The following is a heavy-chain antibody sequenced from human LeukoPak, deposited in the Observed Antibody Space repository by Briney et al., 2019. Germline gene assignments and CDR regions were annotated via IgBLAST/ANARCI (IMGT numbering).Heavy chain of an antibody. CDR2: IIPIFGTA. CDR3: ARERRITIFGVVIYYYYYMDV. CDR1: GGTFSSYA. J-gene: IGHJ6*03. D-gene: IGHD3-3*01. Sequence: ASVKVSCKASGGTFSSYAISWVRQAPGQGLEWMGGIIPIFGTANYAQKFQGRVTITTDESTSTAYMELSSLRSEDTAVYYCARERRITIFGVVIYYYYYMDVWGKGTTVTVSS. V-gene: IGHV1-69*05.